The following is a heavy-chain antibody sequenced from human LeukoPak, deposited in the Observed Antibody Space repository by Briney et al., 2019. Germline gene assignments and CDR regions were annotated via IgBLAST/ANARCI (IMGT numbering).Heavy chain of an antibody. J-gene: IGHJ4*02. CDR1: GYTLTELS. V-gene: IGHV1-24*01. D-gene: IGHD3-22*01. CDR2: FDPEDGET. CDR3: ATVEEYYYDSSGYYYDY. Sequence: GASVKVSCKVSGYTLTELSMHWVRQAPGKGLEWMGGFDPEDGETIYAQKFQGRVTMTEDTSTDTAYMELSSLRSEDTAVYYCATVEEYYYDSSGYYYDYWGQGTLVTVSS.